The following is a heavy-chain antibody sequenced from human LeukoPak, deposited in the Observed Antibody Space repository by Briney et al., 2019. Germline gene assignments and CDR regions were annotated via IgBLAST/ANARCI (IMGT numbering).Heavy chain of an antibody. CDR2: IYYSGST. J-gene: IGHJ3*02. CDR1: GGSISSYY. Sequence: SSETLSLTCTVSGGSISSYYWSWIRQPPGKGLEWIGYIYYSGSTNYNPSLKSRVTISVDTSKNQFSLKLSSVTAADTAVYYCAREAYCGGDCYSLADAFDIWGQGTMVTVSS. D-gene: IGHD2-21*02. CDR3: AREAYCGGDCYSLADAFDI. V-gene: IGHV4-59*01.